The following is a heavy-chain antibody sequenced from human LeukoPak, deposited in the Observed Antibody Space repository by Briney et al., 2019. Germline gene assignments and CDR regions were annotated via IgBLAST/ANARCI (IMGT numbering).Heavy chain of an antibody. D-gene: IGHD2-2*01. J-gene: IGHJ4*02. Sequence: GGSLRLSCAASGFTFSSYWMSWVRQAPGKGQEWVANIKQDGSEKYYVDSVKGRFIISRDNAKNSLYLQMNSLRAEDTAVYYCARDHCSTTSCHNDYWGQGTLVTVSS. CDR2: IKQDGSEK. CDR1: GFTFSSYW. CDR3: ARDHCSTTSCHNDY. V-gene: IGHV3-7*01.